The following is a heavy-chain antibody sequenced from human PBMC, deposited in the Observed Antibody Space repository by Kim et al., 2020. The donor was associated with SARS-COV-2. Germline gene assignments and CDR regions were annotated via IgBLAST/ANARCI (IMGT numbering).Heavy chain of an antibody. Sequence: SETLSLTCTVSGGSISSRSYYWGWIRQSPGKGLEWIGTIYYSVNTYYNPSLKSRVTISVDTSKNQFSLKLTSVTAADTAVYYCVRHGDDYVWGSYRPFDYWGQGTLVTVSS. D-gene: IGHD3-16*02. CDR2: IYYSVNT. V-gene: IGHV4-39*01. CDR1: GGSISSRSYY. J-gene: IGHJ4*02. CDR3: VRHGDDYVWGSYRPFDY.